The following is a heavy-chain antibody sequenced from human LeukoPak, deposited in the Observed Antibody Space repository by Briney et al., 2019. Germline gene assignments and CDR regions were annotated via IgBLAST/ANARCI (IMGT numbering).Heavy chain of an antibody. Sequence: GGSLRLSCAASGFTVSSKYMTWVRQAPGKGLEWVSVIYRGGNTYYADSVKGRFSISRDNSKNTVNLQMNSLRAEDTAVYYCATFSYAGNAGGSAGSWGQGTLVTVSS. CDR2: IYRGGNT. CDR1: GFTVSSKY. J-gene: IGHJ5*02. CDR3: ATFSYAGNAGGSAGS. D-gene: IGHD4-23*01. V-gene: IGHV3-53*01.